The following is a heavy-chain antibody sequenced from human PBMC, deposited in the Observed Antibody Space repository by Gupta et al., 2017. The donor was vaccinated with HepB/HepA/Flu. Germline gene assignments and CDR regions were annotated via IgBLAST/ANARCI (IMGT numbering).Heavy chain of an antibody. V-gene: IGHV3-23*01. CDR1: GFTFKHYA. Sequence: EVQLLESGGGLVQPGGSLRLSCAASGFTFKHYAMRWVRQSPGKGLEWVSSISGGSGTTYYADSVKGRFSISRDNSRDTLYLQMNRLTAEDTALYFCAKFALQSLVLIVPSWFDSWGQGTLVAVSS. D-gene: IGHD6-6*01. J-gene: IGHJ5*01. CDR3: AKFALQSLVLIVPSWFDS. CDR2: ISGGSGTT.